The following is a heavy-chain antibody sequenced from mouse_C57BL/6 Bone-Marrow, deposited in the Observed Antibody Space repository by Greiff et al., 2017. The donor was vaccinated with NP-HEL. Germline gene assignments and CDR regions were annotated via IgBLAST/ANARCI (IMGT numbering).Heavy chain of an antibody. CDR1: GYSITSGYY. V-gene: IGHV3-6*01. CDR2: ISYDGSN. J-gene: IGHJ4*01. CDR3: ARDRPVYAMDY. Sequence: EVQLVESGPGLVKPSQSLSLTCSVTGYSITSGYYWNWIRQFPGNKLEWMGYISYDGSNNYNPSLKNRISITRDTSKNQFFLKLNSVTTEDTATYYCARDRPVYAMDYWGQGTSVTVSS.